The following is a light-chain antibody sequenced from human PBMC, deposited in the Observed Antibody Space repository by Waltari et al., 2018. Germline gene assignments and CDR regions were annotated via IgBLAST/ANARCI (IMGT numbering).Light chain of an antibody. V-gene: IGKV3-20*01. CDR2: GAS. J-gene: IGKJ2*01. Sequence: VLTQSPGTLSLSPGERATLSCRASQSLTKRYLAWYQQKPGQAPRLLIYGASSRAAGIPDRVSGSGSGTDFTLTISRLEPEDFAVYYCQQYGSSVLYTFGQGTKREIK. CDR1: QSLTKRY. CDR3: QQYGSSVLYT.